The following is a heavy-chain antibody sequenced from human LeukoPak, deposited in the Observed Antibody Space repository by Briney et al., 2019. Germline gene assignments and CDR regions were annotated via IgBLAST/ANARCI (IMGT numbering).Heavy chain of an antibody. J-gene: IGHJ4*02. CDR2: IRSKAHSGAA. CDR1: GLTFGDYG. D-gene: IGHD3-3*01. V-gene: IGHV3-49*03. Sequence: GGSLRLSCTASGLTFGDYGMSWFRQAPGKGLEWVGFIRSKAHSGAAEYAASVKGRFFISRDDSKSIAYLQMDSLKTDDTAVYYCSRALYYGVWTIYRDYFDYWGQGTLVTVSS. CDR3: SRALYYGVWTIYRDYFDY.